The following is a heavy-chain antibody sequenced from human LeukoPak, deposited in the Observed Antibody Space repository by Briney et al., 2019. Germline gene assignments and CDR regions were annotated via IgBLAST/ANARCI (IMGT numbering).Heavy chain of an antibody. CDR3: ARDGARGYSGYDLGP. J-gene: IGHJ5*02. CDR1: GYTFTSYG. V-gene: IGHV1-18*01. CDR2: ISAYNGNT. Sequence: ASVKVSCKASGYTFTSYGISWVRQAPGQGLEWMGWISAYNGNTNYAQKLQGRVTMTTDTSTSTAYMELRGLRSDDTAVYYCARDGARGYSGYDLGPWGQGTLVTVSS. D-gene: IGHD5-12*01.